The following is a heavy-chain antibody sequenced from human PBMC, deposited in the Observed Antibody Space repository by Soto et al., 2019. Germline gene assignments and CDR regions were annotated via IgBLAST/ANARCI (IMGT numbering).Heavy chain of an antibody. J-gene: IGHJ4*02. Sequence: SLRLSCAASGFTFDDYGMSWVRQAPGKGLEWVSSINWNGGSTGYADSVKGRFTISRDNAKNSLYLQMNSLRAEDTAVYYCAKGIQLWSHVDYWGQGTLVTVSS. V-gene: IGHV3-20*04. CDR3: AKGIQLWSHVDY. CDR1: GFTFDDYG. CDR2: INWNGGST. D-gene: IGHD5-18*01.